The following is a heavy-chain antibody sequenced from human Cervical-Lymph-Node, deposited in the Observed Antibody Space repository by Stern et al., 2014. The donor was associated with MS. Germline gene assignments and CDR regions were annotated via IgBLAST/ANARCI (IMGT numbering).Heavy chain of an antibody. V-gene: IGHV3-30*03. CDR1: GFSLSNSG. Sequence: VQLVESGGGVVQPGRSLTLSCAASGFSLSNSGMHWVRQAPGKGLELVAVMSFVGGNKKYGDSVKGRFSISRDMANNTLFLQMNSLRPEDTAVYYCMGVGDAMHVWGQGTTVIVSS. J-gene: IGHJ6*02. CDR3: MGVGDAMHV. CDR2: MSFVGGNK.